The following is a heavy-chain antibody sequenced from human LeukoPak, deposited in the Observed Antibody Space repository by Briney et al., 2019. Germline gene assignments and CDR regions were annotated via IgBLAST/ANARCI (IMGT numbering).Heavy chain of an antibody. Sequence: SETLSLTCTVSGGSISGYYWSWIRLPPGKGLEWIGYIYYSGGTDYNPSLKSRVTISVDTSNNQFSLKLSSVTAADTAVYYCARHGSTSFDYWGQGTLVTVSS. D-gene: IGHD1-26*01. J-gene: IGHJ4*02. V-gene: IGHV4-59*08. CDR3: ARHGSTSFDY. CDR1: GGSISGYY. CDR2: IYYSGGT.